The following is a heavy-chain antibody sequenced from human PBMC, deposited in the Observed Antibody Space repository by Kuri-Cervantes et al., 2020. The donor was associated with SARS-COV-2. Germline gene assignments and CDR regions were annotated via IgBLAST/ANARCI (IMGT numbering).Heavy chain of an antibody. Sequence: GESLKISCAASGFPFNDYYFTWIRQAPGKGLEWVSAISGSGGSTYYADSVKGRFTISRDNSKNTLYLQMNSLRAEDTAVYYCAKDLKFWDTAMVIGDYWGQGTLVTVSS. V-gene: IGHV3-23*01. CDR2: ISGSGGST. D-gene: IGHD5-18*01. CDR3: AKDLKFWDTAMVIGDY. J-gene: IGHJ4*02. CDR1: GFPFNDYY.